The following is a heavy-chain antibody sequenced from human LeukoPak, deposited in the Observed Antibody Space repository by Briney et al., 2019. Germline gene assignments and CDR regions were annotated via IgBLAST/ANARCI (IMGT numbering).Heavy chain of an antibody. CDR1: GFTFTSYA. V-gene: IGHV3-23*01. J-gene: IGHJ4*02. Sequence: PGGSVRLSCAASGFTFTSYAVSWLRQAPGKGREWFSTISYSGGTTYHTVPVRGRFTISRDISKNTAYLQMNSLKAEDTAVYYCAKDGVVRGLRPYYIDSWGQGSLVTVPS. CDR3: AKDGVVRGLRPYYIDS. D-gene: IGHD3-10*01. CDR2: ISYSGGTT.